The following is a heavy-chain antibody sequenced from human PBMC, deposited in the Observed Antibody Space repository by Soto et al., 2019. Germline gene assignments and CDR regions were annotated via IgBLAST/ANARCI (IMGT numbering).Heavy chain of an antibody. Sequence: QITLKESGLTLVKPTQTLTLTCTFSGFSLTTIGVAVGWISQPPGKALEWLAVIYWDDEKRYSPPLKNRITITRDTSKNQVVVTMTNMAHVATATYYCAHKEGQGLVYYFDYWGQGTLVTVSS. CDR2: IYWDDEK. V-gene: IGHV2-5*02. CDR3: AHKEGQGLVYYFDY. J-gene: IGHJ4*02. CDR1: GFSLTTIGVA. D-gene: IGHD6-6*01.